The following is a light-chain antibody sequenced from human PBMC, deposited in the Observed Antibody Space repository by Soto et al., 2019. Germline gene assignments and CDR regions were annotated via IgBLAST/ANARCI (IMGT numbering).Light chain of an antibody. CDR2: DVS. CDR1: SSDVGAYNY. V-gene: IGLV2-11*01. CDR3: CSYAGSYSWV. J-gene: IGLJ3*02. Sequence: QSVLTQPRSVSGSPGQSVTISCTGTSSDVGAYNYVPWYQHHPGKAPKVMIYDVSERPSGVPDRFSGSKSDNKASLTISGLQAEDEADYYCCSYAGSYSWVFGGGTKLTVL.